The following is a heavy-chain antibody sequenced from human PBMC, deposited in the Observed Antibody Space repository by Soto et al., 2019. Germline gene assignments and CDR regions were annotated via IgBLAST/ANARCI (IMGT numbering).Heavy chain of an antibody. CDR2: IYYSGST. J-gene: IGHJ4*02. CDR3: AIKKSHSSGWYFDY. V-gene: IGHV4-59*08. Sequence: SETLSLTCTVSGGSISSYYWSWIRQPPGKGLEWIGYIYYSGSTNYNPSLKSRVTISVDTSKNQFSLKLSSVTAADTAVYYCAIKKSHSSGWYFDYWGQGTLVTVSS. D-gene: IGHD6-19*01. CDR1: GGSISSYY.